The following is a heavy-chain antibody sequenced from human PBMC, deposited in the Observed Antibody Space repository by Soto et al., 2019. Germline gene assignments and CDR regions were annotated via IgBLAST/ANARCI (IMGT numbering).Heavy chain of an antibody. V-gene: IGHV3-74*01. CDR1: GFTFSSYL. Sequence: GGSLRLSCAASGFTFSSYLIHWVRQAPGKGLVWVSRINSDGSSTSYADSVKGRFTISRDNAKNTLYLQMNSLRAEDTAVYYCARDPTYFYDSSGYYDYWGQGTLVTVSS. CDR2: INSDGSST. CDR3: ARDPTYFYDSSGYYDY. D-gene: IGHD3-22*01. J-gene: IGHJ4*02.